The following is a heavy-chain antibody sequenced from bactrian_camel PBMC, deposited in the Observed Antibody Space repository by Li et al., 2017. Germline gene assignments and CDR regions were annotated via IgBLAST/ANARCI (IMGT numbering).Heavy chain of an antibody. CDR1: GRTASLSW. CDR2: IDTDGAT. V-gene: IGHV3S53*01. J-gene: IGHJ4*01. CDR3: VANCILLDKWYATE. D-gene: IGHD6*01. Sequence: HVQLVESGGGSVQDGGSLRLSCVASGRTASLSWMGWFRQAPGKEREGVASIDTDGATKYASAVKGRFTVAKDNAKNTLYLQMNSLKPEDTAMYYCVANCILLDKWYATEWGQGTQVTVS.